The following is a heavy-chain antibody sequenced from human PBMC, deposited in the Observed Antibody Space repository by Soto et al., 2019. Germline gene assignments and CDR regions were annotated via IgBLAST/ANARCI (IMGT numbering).Heavy chain of an antibody. Sequence: ASVKVSCKASGYTFTGYYMHWVRQAPGQGLEWMGWINPNSGGTNYAQKFQGWVTMTRDTSISTAYMELSRLRSDDTAVYYCARDRTLMVRGVIMANYGMDVWGQGTTVTVSS. CDR2: INPNSGGT. D-gene: IGHD3-10*01. J-gene: IGHJ6*02. CDR3: ARDRTLMVRGVIMANYGMDV. V-gene: IGHV1-2*04. CDR1: GYTFTGYY.